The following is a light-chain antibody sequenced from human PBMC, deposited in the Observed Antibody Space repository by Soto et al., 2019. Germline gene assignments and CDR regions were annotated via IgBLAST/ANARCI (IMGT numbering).Light chain of an antibody. Sequence: QSVLTQPASVSGAPGQSITISCTGTSSDVGGYNSVSWYQQHPGKAPKLMIYEVSNRPSGVSNRFSGSKSRNSASLTISGLQAEDEADYYCSSYTSSSTLVFGTRTKATVL. CDR3: SSYTSSSTLV. CDR1: SSDVGGYNS. J-gene: IGLJ1*01. CDR2: EVS. V-gene: IGLV2-14*01.